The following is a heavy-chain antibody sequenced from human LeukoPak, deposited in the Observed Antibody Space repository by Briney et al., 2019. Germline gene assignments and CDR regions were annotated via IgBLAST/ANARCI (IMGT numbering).Heavy chain of an antibody. CDR3: AREVVTAMDV. CDR1: GFTFSSFG. Sequence: GGSLRLSCAAYGFTFSSFGVHWVRRAPGKGLEWMAVISYDGSNKYYADSVKGRLTISRDNSKNTLYLQMNSLRVEDTAVYYCAREVVTAMDVWGQGTTVTVSS. CDR2: ISYDGSNK. D-gene: IGHD2-21*02. V-gene: IGHV3-30*03. J-gene: IGHJ6*02.